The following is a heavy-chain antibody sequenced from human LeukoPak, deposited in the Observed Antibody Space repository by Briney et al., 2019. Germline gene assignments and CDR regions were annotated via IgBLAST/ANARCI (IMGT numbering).Heavy chain of an antibody. CDR1: GYTFTGYY. Sequence: ASLKVSCKASGYTFTGYYMHWVRQAPGQGLEWMGWINTNSGGTNYAQKFQGRVTMARDTSISTAYMELSRLRSDDTAVYYCPRRTGTTAGTWFDHWGQGTLVTVSS. CDR2: INTNSGGT. CDR3: PRRTGTTAGTWFDH. V-gene: IGHV1-2*02. J-gene: IGHJ5*02. D-gene: IGHD1-1*01.